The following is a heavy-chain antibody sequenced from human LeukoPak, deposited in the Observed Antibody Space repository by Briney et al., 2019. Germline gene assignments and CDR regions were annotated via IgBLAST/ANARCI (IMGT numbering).Heavy chain of an antibody. CDR3: ARARYFDWLLYKTYYYGMDV. V-gene: IGHV1-46*01. Sequence: GASVKVSCKASGYTFTSYYMHWVRQAPGQGLEWMGIINPSGGSTSYAQKFQGRVTMTRNTSISTAYMELSSLRSEDTAVYYCARARYFDWLLYKTYYYGMDVWGQGTTVTVSS. D-gene: IGHD3-9*01. CDR2: INPSGGST. CDR1: GYTFTSYY. J-gene: IGHJ6*02.